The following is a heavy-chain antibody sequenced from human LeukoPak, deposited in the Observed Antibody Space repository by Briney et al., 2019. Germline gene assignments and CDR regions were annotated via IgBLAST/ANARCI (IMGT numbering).Heavy chain of an antibody. V-gene: IGHV4-34*01. Sequence: SETLSFTCAVYGGSFSGYYWSWIRQPPGKGLEWIGEINHSGSTNYNPSLKSRVTISVDTSKNQFSLKLSSVTAADTAVYYCARGSPDIVVVPAAINWFDPWAREPWSPSPQ. CDR2: INHSGST. J-gene: IGHJ5*02. CDR3: ARGSPDIVVVPAAINWFDP. D-gene: IGHD2-2*01. CDR1: GGSFSGYY.